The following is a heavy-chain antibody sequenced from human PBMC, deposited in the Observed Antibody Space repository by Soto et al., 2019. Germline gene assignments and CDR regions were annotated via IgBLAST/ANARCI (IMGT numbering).Heavy chain of an antibody. Sequence: SVKVSCKASGGTFSSYAISWVRQAPGQGLEWMGGIIPIFGTANYAQKFQGRVTITADESTSTAYMELSSLRSEDTAVYYCARDIGPPDRGEVYYGMDVWGQGTTVTVSS. CDR2: IIPIFGTA. J-gene: IGHJ6*02. CDR3: ARDIGPPDRGEVYYGMDV. CDR1: GGTFSSYA. V-gene: IGHV1-69*13. D-gene: IGHD3-10*01.